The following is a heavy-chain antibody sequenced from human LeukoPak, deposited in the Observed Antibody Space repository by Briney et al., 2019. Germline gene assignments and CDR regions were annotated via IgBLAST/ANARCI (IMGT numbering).Heavy chain of an antibody. D-gene: IGHD6-19*01. CDR3: ARGRPIAVAGKDYYYYMDV. V-gene: IGHV1-18*01. J-gene: IGHJ6*03. Sequence: GASAKVSCKASGYTFTSYGISWVRQAPGQGLEWMGWISAYNGNTNYAQKLQGRVTMTTDTSTSTAYMELRSLRSDDTAVYYCARGRPIAVAGKDYYYYMDVCGKGTTVTVSS. CDR1: GYTFTSYG. CDR2: ISAYNGNT.